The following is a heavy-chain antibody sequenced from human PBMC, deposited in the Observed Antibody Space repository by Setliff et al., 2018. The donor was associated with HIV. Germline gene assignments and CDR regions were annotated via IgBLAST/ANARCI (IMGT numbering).Heavy chain of an antibody. D-gene: IGHD3-22*01. J-gene: IGHJ6*03. CDR1: GDSISSSAYY. Sequence: SETLSLTCTVSGDSISSSAYYWGWIRQPPGKGLEWIGSMHNSGSTYYNPSVKSRVTIAIDTSKNQFSLKLTSLTAADTAVYFCARDPHYYDRSGPYYYSYYYMDVWGTGTTVTVSS. CDR3: ARDPHYYDRSGPYYYSYYYMDV. CDR2: MHNSGST. V-gene: IGHV4-39*07.